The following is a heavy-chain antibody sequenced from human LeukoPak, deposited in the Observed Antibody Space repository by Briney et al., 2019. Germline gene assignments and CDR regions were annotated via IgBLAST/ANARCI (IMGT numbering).Heavy chain of an antibody. Sequence: ASVTVSCKASGYTFTSYYMHWVRQAPGQGLEWMGIINPSGGSTSYAQKFQGRVTMTRDMSTSTVYMELSSLRSEDTAVYYCARGRVLSSTAEFAFDIWGQGTMVTVSS. J-gene: IGHJ3*02. CDR1: GYTFTSYY. CDR2: INPSGGST. CDR3: ARGRVLSSTAEFAFDI. D-gene: IGHD2-2*01. V-gene: IGHV1-46*01.